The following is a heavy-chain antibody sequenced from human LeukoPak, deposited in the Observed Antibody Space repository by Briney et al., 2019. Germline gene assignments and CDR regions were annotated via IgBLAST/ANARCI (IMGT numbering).Heavy chain of an antibody. CDR1: GFTFSNYW. J-gene: IGHJ5*02. V-gene: IGHV3-7*01. CDR2: IKQDGSEK. Sequence: GGSLRLSCEASGFTFSNYWMGWVRQAPGKGLEWVANIKQDGSEKDYVDSVEGRFTISRDNAKSSLYLQMNSLRPQDTAVYYCAREISSWFRTEGRFDPWGQGTLIAVSS. CDR3: AREISSWFRTEGRFDP. D-gene: IGHD6-13*01.